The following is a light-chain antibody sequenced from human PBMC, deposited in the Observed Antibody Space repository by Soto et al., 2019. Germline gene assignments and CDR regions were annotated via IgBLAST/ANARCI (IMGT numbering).Light chain of an antibody. Sequence: QSALTQPASVSGSPGQSITISCTGTSSDVGGYSYVSWYQQHPGKTPTLMIYEVSNRPSGVSHRFSGSKSGNTASLTISGLQTEDEADYYCSSFSSITREVFGGGTQVTVL. CDR3: SSFSSITREV. J-gene: IGLJ2*01. CDR2: EVS. CDR1: SSDVGGYSY. V-gene: IGLV2-14*01.